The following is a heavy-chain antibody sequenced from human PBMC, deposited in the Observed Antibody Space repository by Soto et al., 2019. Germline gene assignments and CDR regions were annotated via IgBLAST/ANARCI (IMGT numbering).Heavy chain of an antibody. J-gene: IGHJ3*02. CDR2: IYPGDSDT. CDR1: GYSFTSYW. CDR3: ARSCSGGSYYYGPDAFDI. D-gene: IGHD2-15*01. V-gene: IGHV5-51*01. Sequence: GESLKISCKGSGYSFTSYWIGWVRQMPGKGLEWMGIIYPGDSDTRYSPSFQGQVTISADKSISTAYLQWSSLKASDTAMYYCARSCSGGSYYYGPDAFDIWGQGTTVTVSS.